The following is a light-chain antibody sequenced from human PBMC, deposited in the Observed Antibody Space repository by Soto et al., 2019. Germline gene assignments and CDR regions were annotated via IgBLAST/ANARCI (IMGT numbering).Light chain of an antibody. V-gene: IGKV1-5*03. Sequence: TQSPDTLSLSPGERATLTCRASQSISSWLAWYQQKPGKAPKLLIYKASSLESGVSARFSGSGSGTEFTLTISSLQPEDFATYYCQQYNSYSWTFGQGTKVDIK. CDR2: KAS. CDR3: QQYNSYSWT. J-gene: IGKJ1*01. CDR1: QSISSW.